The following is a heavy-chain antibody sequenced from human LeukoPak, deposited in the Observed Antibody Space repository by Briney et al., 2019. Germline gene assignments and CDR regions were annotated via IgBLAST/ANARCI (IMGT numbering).Heavy chain of an antibody. V-gene: IGHV3-7*05. D-gene: IGHD1-26*01. CDR2: LQQDGGAT. CDR1: VSTLSTHW. Sequence: QAGGSLILSCAASVSTLSTHWMTWVRQPPGKGLEWVASLQQDGGATHYVDSVKGRFTISRDNADNSLYLQMNSLRAEDTAVYYCARETRGTVGSYWGQGTLVTVSS. J-gene: IGHJ4*02. CDR3: ARETRGTVGSY.